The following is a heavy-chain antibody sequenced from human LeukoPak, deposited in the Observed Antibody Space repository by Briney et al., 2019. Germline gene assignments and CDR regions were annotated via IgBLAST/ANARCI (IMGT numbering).Heavy chain of an antibody. J-gene: IGHJ4*02. CDR2: IDPNSGGT. CDR3: ARDSSGGSSGY. CDR1: GYTFTGYY. V-gene: IGHV1-2*02. D-gene: IGHD6-19*01. Sequence: ASVKVSCKASGYTFTGYYMHWVRQAPGQGLEWMGWIDPNSGGTNYAQKFQGRVTMTRDTSISTAYMELSRLRSDDTAVYYRARDSSGGSSGYWGQGTLATVSS.